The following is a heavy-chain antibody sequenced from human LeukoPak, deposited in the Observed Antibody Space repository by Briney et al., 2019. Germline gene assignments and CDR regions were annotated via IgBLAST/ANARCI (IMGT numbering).Heavy chain of an antibody. V-gene: IGHV3-11*04. Sequence: PGGSLRLSCAASGFTFSDYYMTWIRQAPGKGLEWISYISSDGTTIYYADSVKGRFTISRDNAKNSLYLQMNSLRAEDTAVYYCARDRGSQLADRHDAFDIWGQGTMVTVSS. CDR1: GFTFSDYY. CDR3: ARDRGSQLADRHDAFDI. J-gene: IGHJ3*02. CDR2: ISSDGTTI. D-gene: IGHD6-13*01.